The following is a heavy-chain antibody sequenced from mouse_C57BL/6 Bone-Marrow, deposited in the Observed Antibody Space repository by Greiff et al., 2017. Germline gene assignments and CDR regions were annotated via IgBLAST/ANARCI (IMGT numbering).Heavy chain of an antibody. V-gene: IGHV1-55*01. CDR2: IYPGSGST. Sequence: VQLQQPGAELVKPGASVKMSCKASGYTFTSYWITWVKQRPGQGLEWIGDIYPGSGSTNYNEKFKSKATLTVDTSSSTAYMQLSSLTSEDSAVYYCASAKSSDGGGAMDYWGQGTSVTVSS. CDR1: GYTFTSYW. CDR3: ASAKSSDGGGAMDY. D-gene: IGHD2-3*01. J-gene: IGHJ4*01.